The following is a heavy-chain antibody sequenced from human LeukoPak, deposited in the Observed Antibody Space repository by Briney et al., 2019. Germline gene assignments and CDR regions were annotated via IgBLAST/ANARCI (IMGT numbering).Heavy chain of an antibody. CDR2: INHSGST. V-gene: IGHV4-34*01. J-gene: IGHJ4*02. Sequence: SETLSLTCAVYGDSFSGYYWAWMRQPPGKGLEWIGEINHSGSTYYNPSLTSRVTISVDTSKNQFSLKLTSVTAADTAVYYCGGGDNWGEYWGQGTLVTVSS. CDR1: GDSFSGYY. D-gene: IGHD2-21*01. CDR3: GGGDNWGEY.